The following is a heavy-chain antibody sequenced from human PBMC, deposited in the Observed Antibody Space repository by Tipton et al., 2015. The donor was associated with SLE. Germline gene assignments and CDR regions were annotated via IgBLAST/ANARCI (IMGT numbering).Heavy chain of an antibody. D-gene: IGHD1-26*01. J-gene: IGHJ4*02. V-gene: IGHV4-61*09. CDR3: ARRKQWELLFDY. Sequence: TLSLTCTVSVGPLTSGRYYWSWIRQPAGKGLEWIGHIYTTGSTNYSPSLKSRVTISVDTSKNHFSLNLTSVTAADTAVYFCARRKQWELLFDYWGQGTLVTVSS. CDR2: IYTTGST. CDR1: VGPLTSGRYY.